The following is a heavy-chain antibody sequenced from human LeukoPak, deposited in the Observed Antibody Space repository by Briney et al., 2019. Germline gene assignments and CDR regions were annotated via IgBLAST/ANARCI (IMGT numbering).Heavy chain of an antibody. CDR2: IYHSGST. D-gene: IGHD3-3*01. V-gene: IGHV4-38-2*01. Sequence: SETLSLTCAVSGYSISSGYYWGWIRPPPGKGLEWIGSIYHSGSTYYNPSLKSRVTISVDTSKNQFSLKLSSVTAADTAVYYCARQSSRDQIYDFWSGYYTRWFDPWGQGTLVTVSS. CDR3: ARQSSRDQIYDFWSGYYTRWFDP. J-gene: IGHJ5*02. CDR1: GYSISSGYY.